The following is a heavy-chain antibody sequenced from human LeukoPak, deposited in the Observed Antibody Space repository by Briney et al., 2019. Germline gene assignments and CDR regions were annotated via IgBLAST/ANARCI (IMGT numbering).Heavy chain of an antibody. CDR2: INPNSGGT. CDR1: GYTFTDYY. CDR3: ARGYYDSSDFEYFHH. D-gene: IGHD3-22*01. V-gene: IGHV1-2*02. Sequence: GPVEVSCKASGYTFTDYYIHWGRQGPGQGVEWMGWINPNSGGTNYAQKFQGRVTMTRDTSINTAYMELSRLTSDDTAVFYCARGYYDSSDFEYFHHWGQGTLVTVSS. J-gene: IGHJ1*01.